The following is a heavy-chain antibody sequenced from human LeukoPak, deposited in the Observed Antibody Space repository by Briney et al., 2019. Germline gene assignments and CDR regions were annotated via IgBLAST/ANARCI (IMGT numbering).Heavy chain of an antibody. CDR2: ISSSGSTI. V-gene: IGHV3-48*03. CDR3: AKEVTPDRSGCDAFDI. D-gene: IGHD3-22*01. Sequence: GGSLRLSCAASGFTFSSYKMDWVRQAPGKGLEWVSYISSSGSTIYYADSVKGRFTISRDSAKNSLYLQMNSLRVEDTAVYYCAKEVTPDRSGCDAFDIWGQGTMVTVSS. CDR1: GFTFSSYK. J-gene: IGHJ3*02.